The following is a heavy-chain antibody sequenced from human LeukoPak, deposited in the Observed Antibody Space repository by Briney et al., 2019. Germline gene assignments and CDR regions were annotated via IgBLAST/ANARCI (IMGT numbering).Heavy chain of an antibody. V-gene: IGHV3-23*01. J-gene: IGHJ4*02. CDR3: AKGLRYSSNWYSPFDY. D-gene: IGHD6-13*01. CDR1: GFTFSPYA. CDR2: ISGSGSIT. Sequence: GGSLRLSCAGSGFTFSPYAMSWVRQAPGKGLEWVSGISGSGSITNYADSVKGRFTISRDNSKNTLFVQMNSLRAEDTAVYYCAKGLRYSSNWYSPFDYWGQGTLVTVSS.